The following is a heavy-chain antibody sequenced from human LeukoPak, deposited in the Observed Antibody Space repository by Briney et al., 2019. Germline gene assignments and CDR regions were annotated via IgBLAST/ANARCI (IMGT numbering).Heavy chain of an antibody. CDR2: ISGSGGST. CDR3: AKVRHSSGYYGS. CDR1: GFTFSSYA. V-gene: IGHV3-23*01. D-gene: IGHD3-22*01. Sequence: GGSLRLSCATSGFTFSSYAMSWVRQAPGKGLEWVSTISGSGGSTYYTDSVKGRFTISRDNSKNTLYLQMISLRAEDTAVYYCAKVRHSSGYYGSWGQGTLVTVSS. J-gene: IGHJ5*02.